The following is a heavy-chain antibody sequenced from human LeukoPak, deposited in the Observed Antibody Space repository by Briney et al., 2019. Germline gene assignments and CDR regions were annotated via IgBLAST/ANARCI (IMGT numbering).Heavy chain of an antibody. CDR3: AKEYTPSSPLGELDS. D-gene: IGHD6-6*01. CDR1: GFNLNSYA. CDR2: IRHDEANS. J-gene: IGHJ4*02. V-gene: IGHV3-30*02. Sequence: PGGSLRLSCAVSGFNLNSYAMHWVRQAPGKGLEWVAVIRHDEANSFYADSVQGRFTISRDTSKKLLSLQMNSLRVEDTAVYYCAKEYTPSSPLGELDSWGQGTLVTVSS.